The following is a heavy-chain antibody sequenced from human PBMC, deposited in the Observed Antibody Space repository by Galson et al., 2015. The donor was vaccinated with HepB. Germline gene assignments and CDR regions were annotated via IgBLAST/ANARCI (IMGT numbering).Heavy chain of an antibody. D-gene: IGHD1-1*01. CDR2: VSASGAGT. J-gene: IGHJ4*02. Sequence: SLRLSCAASGFTFSSYAMTWVRQAPGKGLEWVSTVSASGAGTYYADSVKGRFTISRDNSKNTLYLQMNSLRAEDTAVYYCARATGTTADCGQGTLVTVSS. CDR1: GFTFSSYA. CDR3: ARATGTTAD. V-gene: IGHV3-23*01.